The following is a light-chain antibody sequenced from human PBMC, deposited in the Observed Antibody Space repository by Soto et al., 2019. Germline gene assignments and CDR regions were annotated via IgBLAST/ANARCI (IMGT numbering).Light chain of an antibody. CDR2: AAS. CDR1: QGVSMH. V-gene: IGKV1-9*01. J-gene: IGKJ5*01. CDR3: PQLNSSTIT. Sequence: FSLSASVPDSVTITCWASQGVSMHLAWYQQKPGKAPKLLIYAASTLQSGVPSRFLCSGAGPACTRPISSLQPEDVTTDYCPQLNSSTITFGQGTRLEIK.